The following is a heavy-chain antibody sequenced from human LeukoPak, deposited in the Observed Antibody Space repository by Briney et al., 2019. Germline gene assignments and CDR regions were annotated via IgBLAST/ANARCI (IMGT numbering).Heavy chain of an antibody. D-gene: IGHD1-26*01. CDR2: IYHSGRT. J-gene: IGHJ4*02. CDR3: AIHFSGSKED. V-gene: IGHV4-38-2*02. CDR1: GYSISSGYY. Sequence: PSETLSLTCTVSGYSISSGYYWGWIRQPPGKGLEWIGSIYHSGRTFYNPSLKSRVTISVDTSKNQFSLKLSSVTAADTAVYYCAIHFSGSKEDWGQGTLVTVSS.